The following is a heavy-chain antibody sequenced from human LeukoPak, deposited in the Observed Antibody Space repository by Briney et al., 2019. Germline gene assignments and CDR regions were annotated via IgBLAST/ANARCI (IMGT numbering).Heavy chain of an antibody. V-gene: IGHV3-21*01. CDR3: AKDSLRYSSGWYLDY. J-gene: IGHJ4*02. CDR1: GFTFSSYS. Sequence: GGSLRLSCAASGFTFSSYSMNWVRQAPGKGLEWVSSISSSSSYIYYADSVKGRFTISRDNAKNSLYLQMNSLRAEDTAVYYCAKDSLRYSSGWYLDYWGQGTLVTVSS. D-gene: IGHD6-19*01. CDR2: ISSSSSYI.